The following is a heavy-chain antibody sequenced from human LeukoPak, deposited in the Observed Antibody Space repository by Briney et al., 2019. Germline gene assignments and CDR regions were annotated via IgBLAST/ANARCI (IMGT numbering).Heavy chain of an antibody. Sequence: TGGSLRLSCAASGFTFSSYSMNWVRQAPGKGLEWVSYISSSTSYIYYADSVRGRFTISRDNAKNSLYLQMNSLRAEDTAVYYCARESSGYYFDYWGQGTLVTVSS. CDR2: ISSSTSYI. CDR1: GFTFSSYS. D-gene: IGHD3-22*01. V-gene: IGHV3-21*01. J-gene: IGHJ4*02. CDR3: ARESSGYYFDY.